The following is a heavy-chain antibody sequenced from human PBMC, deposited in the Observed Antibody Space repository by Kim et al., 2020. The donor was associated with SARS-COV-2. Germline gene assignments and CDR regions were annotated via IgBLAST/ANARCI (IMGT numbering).Heavy chain of an antibody. CDR3: VTTVAAEDAFDI. V-gene: IGHV3-30*03. J-gene: IGHJ3*02. CDR1: GFTFSSYG. CDR2: ISYDGSNK. Sequence: GGSLRLSCAASGFTFSSYGMHWVRQAPGKGLEWVAVISYDGSNKYYADSVKGRFTISRDNSKNTLYLQMNSLRAEDTAVYYCVTTVAAEDAFDIWGQGTMVTVSS. D-gene: IGHD4-17*01.